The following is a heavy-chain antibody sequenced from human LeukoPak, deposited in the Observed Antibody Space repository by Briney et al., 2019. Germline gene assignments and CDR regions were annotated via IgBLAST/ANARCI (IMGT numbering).Heavy chain of an antibody. CDR3: AREGNYYDSSAFDY. V-gene: IGHV4-59*01. D-gene: IGHD3-22*01. J-gene: IGHJ4*02. Sequence: SETLSLTCTVSGGSISSYYWSWLRQPPGKGLDWIGYIYYSGSTNYNPSLKSRVTISVDTSKNQFSLKLSSVTAADTAVYYCAREGNYYDSSAFDYWGQGTLVTVSS. CDR2: IYYSGST. CDR1: GGSISSYY.